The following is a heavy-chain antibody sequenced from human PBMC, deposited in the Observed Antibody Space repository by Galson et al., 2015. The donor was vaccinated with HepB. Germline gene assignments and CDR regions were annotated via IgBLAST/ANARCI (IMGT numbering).Heavy chain of an antibody. Sequence: SVKVSCKASGYTFTSYGISWVRQAPGQGLEWMGWISAYNGNTNYAQKLQGRVTMTTDTSTSTAYMELRNLRSDDTAVYYCARDPGYNWNEYDAFDIWGQGTMVTVSS. V-gene: IGHV1-18*01. D-gene: IGHD1-1*01. CDR3: ARDPGYNWNEYDAFDI. J-gene: IGHJ3*02. CDR1: GYTFTSYG. CDR2: ISAYNGNT.